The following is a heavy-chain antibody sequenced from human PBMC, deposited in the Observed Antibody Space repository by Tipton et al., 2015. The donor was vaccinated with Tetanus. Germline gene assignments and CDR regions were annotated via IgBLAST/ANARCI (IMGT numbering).Heavy chain of an antibody. CDR1: GGSISSSSYY. Sequence: LTCTVSGGSISSSSYYWGWIRQPPGKGLEWIGSIYYSGSTYYNPSLKSRVTISVDTSKNQFSLKLSSVTAADTAVYYCAVRDGYTYGFDYWGQGTLVTVSS. CDR2: IYYSGST. D-gene: IGHD5-24*01. CDR3: AVRDGYTYGFDY. J-gene: IGHJ4*02. V-gene: IGHV4-39*01.